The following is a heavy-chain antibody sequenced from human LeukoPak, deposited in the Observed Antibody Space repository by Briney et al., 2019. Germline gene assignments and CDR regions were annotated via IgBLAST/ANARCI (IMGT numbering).Heavy chain of an antibody. CDR3: ARWVTIFGVDSSSGYYYGMDV. CDR2: TYYRSKWYN. V-gene: IGHV6-1*01. J-gene: IGHJ6*02. CDR1: GDSVSSNSAA. Sequence: SQTLSLTCAISGDSVSSNSAAWNWIRQPPSRGLEWLGRTYYRSKWYNDYAVSVKSRITINPDTSKNQFSLQLNSVTPEDTAVYYCARWVTIFGVDSSSGYYYGMDVWGQGTTVTVSS. D-gene: IGHD3-3*01.